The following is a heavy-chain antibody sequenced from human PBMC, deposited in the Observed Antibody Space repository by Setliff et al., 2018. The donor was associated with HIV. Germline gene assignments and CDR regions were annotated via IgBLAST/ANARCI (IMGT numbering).Heavy chain of an antibody. Sequence: ASVKVSCKASGYTFIDYYMHWVRQAPGQGLEWMGWINPNSGGTNYAQKFRGSVTMTRDRSINTAYMEFTGLTSDDTAVYYCARQLSNSFDYWGQGTLVTVSS. D-gene: IGHD1-1*01. V-gene: IGHV1-2*02. CDR1: GYTFIDYY. J-gene: IGHJ4*02. CDR2: INPNSGGT. CDR3: ARQLSNSFDY.